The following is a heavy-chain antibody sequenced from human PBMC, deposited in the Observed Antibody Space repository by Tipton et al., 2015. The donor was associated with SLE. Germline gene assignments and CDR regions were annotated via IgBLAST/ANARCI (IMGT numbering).Heavy chain of an antibody. D-gene: IGHD3-10*01. Sequence: TLSLTCTVSGGSISSYYWSWIRQPAGKGLEWIGRIYTSGSTNYNPSLRGRVTMSIDTSKNQFSLKMTSVTAADTAVYYCARNVAIMIQGVRYYYNGMDVWGQGTTVTVSS. CDR2: IYTSGST. J-gene: IGHJ6*02. V-gene: IGHV4-4*07. CDR3: ARNVAIMIQGVRYYYNGMDV. CDR1: GGSISSYY.